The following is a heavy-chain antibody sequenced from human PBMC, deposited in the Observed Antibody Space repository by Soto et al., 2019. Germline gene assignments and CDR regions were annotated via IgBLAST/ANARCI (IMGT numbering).Heavy chain of an antibody. CDR1: GYSFTSYW. D-gene: IGHD1-26*01. Sequence: GESLKISCKGSGYSFTSYWIGWVRQMPGKGLEWMGIIYPGDSDTRYSPSFQGQVTISADKSISTAYLQWSSLKASDTAMYYCARLGLRDPQYYYYYFMDVWGQGTTVTVSS. CDR2: IYPGDSDT. CDR3: ARLGLRDPQYYYYYFMDV. J-gene: IGHJ6*03. V-gene: IGHV5-51*01.